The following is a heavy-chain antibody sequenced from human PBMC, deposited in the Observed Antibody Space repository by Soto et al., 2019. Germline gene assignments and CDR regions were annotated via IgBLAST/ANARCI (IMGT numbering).Heavy chain of an antibody. J-gene: IGHJ4*01. V-gene: IGHV3-72*01. D-gene: IGHD1-26*01. CDR1: GFTFSDHY. CDR2: IRNKANSDTT. CDR3: ARESGKGAYFDY. Sequence: EVQLVESGGALVQPGGSQRLSCAASGFTFSDHYMDWVRQAPGKGLEWVGRIRNKANSDTTDYAASVKGRFTISRDDSKDSLYLQMNSLKAEDTAIYYCARESGKGAYFDYWGHGPLATVSS.